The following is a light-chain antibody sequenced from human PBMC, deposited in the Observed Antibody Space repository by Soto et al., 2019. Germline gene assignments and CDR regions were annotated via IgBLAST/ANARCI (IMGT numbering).Light chain of an antibody. CDR1: QSVSSY. Sequence: EIVLTQSPATLSLSPGERATLSCRASQSVSSYLAWYQQKPGQAPRLLIYDASNRATGIPARFSGSGSGTAFTLTISSLEPDDFAVYYCQQRSNWPRVTFGPGTKVDIK. V-gene: IGKV3-11*01. J-gene: IGKJ3*01. CDR2: DAS. CDR3: QQRSNWPRVT.